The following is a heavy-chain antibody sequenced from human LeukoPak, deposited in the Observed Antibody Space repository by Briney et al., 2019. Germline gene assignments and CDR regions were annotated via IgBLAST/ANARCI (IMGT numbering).Heavy chain of an antibody. CDR3: ARDPTIFGVVIVPDY. V-gene: IGHV3-7*01. J-gene: IGHJ4*02. CDR2: IKQDGSEK. Sequence: GGSLRLSCAASGFTFSSCWMSWVRQAPGKGLEWVANIKQDGSEKYYVDSVKGRFTISRDNAKNSLYLQMNSLRAGDTAVYYCARDPTIFGVVIVPDYWGQGTLVTVSS. CDR1: GFTFSSCW. D-gene: IGHD3-3*01.